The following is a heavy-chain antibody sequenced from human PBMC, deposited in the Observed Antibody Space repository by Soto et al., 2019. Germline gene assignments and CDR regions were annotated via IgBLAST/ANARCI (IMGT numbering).Heavy chain of an antibody. V-gene: IGHV2-5*02. CDR1: GFSLSTSGVA. J-gene: IGHJ4*02. CDR2: IYWDDDN. CDR3: AHRDRASGGLFDH. D-gene: IGHD3-10*01. Sequence: QITLKESGPPLVKPTQTLTLTCTFSGFSLSTSGVAVGWIRQSPGKALEWLSVIYWDDDNRSSPSLRNRLTITKDTSKNQVVLTTTNLDPVDTATYYCAHRDRASGGLFDHWGQGILVTVSS.